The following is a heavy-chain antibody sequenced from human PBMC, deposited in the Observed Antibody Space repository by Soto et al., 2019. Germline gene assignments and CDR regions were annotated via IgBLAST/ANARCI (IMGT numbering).Heavy chain of an antibody. CDR1: GYTFTSYD. CDR2: MNPNSGNT. J-gene: IGHJ5*02. V-gene: IGHV1-8*01. Sequence: GASVKVSCNASGYTFTSYDINWVRQATGQGLEWMGWMNPNSGNTGYAQKFQGRVTMTRNTSISTAYMELSSLRSEDTAVYYCASNKGYSSSWSNWFDPWGQGTLVTVSS. CDR3: ASNKGYSSSWSNWFDP. D-gene: IGHD6-13*01.